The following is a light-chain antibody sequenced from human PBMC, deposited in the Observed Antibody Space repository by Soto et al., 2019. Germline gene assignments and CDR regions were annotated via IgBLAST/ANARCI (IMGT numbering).Light chain of an antibody. CDR1: SSNIGGNS. CDR3: GSWDSSLSAYV. Sequence: QSVLTQPPSVSAAAGQRVTISCSGRSSNIGGNSVSWYQQLPGTAPKLLIYDDDKRPSGIPDRFSGSKSGTSATLGITGFXTGDEADYYCGSWDSSLSAYVFGTGTKVTVL. V-gene: IGLV1-51*01. CDR2: DDD. J-gene: IGLJ1*01.